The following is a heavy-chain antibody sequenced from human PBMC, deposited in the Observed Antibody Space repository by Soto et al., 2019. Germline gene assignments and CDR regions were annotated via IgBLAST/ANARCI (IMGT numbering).Heavy chain of an antibody. D-gene: IGHD3-10*01. Sequence: EVQLVESGGGLVKPGGSLRLSCAASGFTFSSYSMNWVRQAPGKGLEWVSSISGSGGSTYYADSVKGRFTISRDNSKNTLYLQLNSLRAEDTAAYYCANVGGNAITYYYGSGSYFCCGQVTLVTVSS. CDR3: ANVGGNAITYYYGSGSYFC. V-gene: IGHV3-23*04. CDR2: ISGSGGST. J-gene: IGHJ4*02. CDR1: GFTFSSYS.